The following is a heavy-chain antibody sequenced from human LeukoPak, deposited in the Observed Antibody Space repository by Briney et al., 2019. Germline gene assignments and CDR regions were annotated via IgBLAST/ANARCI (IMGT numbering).Heavy chain of an antibody. D-gene: IGHD3-22*01. CDR1: GFTFDDYG. V-gene: IGHV3-21*01. CDR2: ISGSSTDI. J-gene: IGHJ4*02. Sequence: NPGGSLRLSCAASGFTFDDYGMSWVRQAPGKGLEWVSSISGSSTDIYYADSVKGRFTISRDNAKNSLYLQINSLRAEDTAIYYCARRGYYDSSGYDYWGQGTLVTVSS. CDR3: ARRGYYDSSGYDY.